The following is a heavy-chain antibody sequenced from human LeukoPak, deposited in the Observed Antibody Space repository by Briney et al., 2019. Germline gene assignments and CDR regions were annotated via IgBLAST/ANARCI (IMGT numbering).Heavy chain of an antibody. J-gene: IGHJ4*02. V-gene: IGHV3-21*01. CDR3: ARDPELRYSNV. D-gene: IGHD3-9*01. CDR1: GFTFSSYS. CDR2: ISSSSSYI. Sequence: GGSLRLSCAASGFTFSSYSMNWVRQAPGKGLEWVSSISSSSSYIYYADSVKGRFTISRDNAKSSLYLQMNSLRAEDTAVYYCARDPELRYSNVWGQGTLVTVSS.